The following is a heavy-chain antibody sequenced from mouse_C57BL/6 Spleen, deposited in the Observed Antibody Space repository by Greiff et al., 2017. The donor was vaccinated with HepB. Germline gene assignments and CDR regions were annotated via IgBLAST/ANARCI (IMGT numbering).Heavy chain of an antibody. V-gene: IGHV1-26*01. Sequence: EVKLQQSGPELVKPGASVKISCKASGYTFTDYYMNWVKQSHGKSLEWIGDINPNNGGTSYNQKFKGKATLTVDKSSSTAYMELRSLTSEDSAVYYCARWALGYGSIWGQGTTLTVSS. D-gene: IGHD1-1*01. CDR1: GYTFTDYY. CDR2: INPNNGGT. CDR3: ARWALGYGSI. J-gene: IGHJ2*01.